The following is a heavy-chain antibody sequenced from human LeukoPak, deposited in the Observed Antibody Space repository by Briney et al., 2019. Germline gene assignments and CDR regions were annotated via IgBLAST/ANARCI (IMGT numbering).Heavy chain of an antibody. CDR2: IYYSGNT. D-gene: IGHD2-2*01. CDR3: ARCPVGSNYYFYMDV. Sequence: PSETLSLTCSVSGGSIRSTTYYWGWIRQPPGKRLEWIASIYYSGNTYYSPSLMSRVTISVDTSKNQFSLNLRSVTAADTAVYYCARCPVGSNYYFYMDVWGKGTTVTVSS. J-gene: IGHJ6*03. V-gene: IGHV4-39*07. CDR1: GGSIRSTTYY.